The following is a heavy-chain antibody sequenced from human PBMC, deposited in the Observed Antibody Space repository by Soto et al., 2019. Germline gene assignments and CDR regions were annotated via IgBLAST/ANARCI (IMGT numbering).Heavy chain of an antibody. V-gene: IGHV3-33*01. CDR1: GFTFSSYG. CDR2: IWYDGSNK. CDR3: ARGDDYSNYSTPHVFDP. J-gene: IGHJ5*02. D-gene: IGHD4-4*01. Sequence: GGSLRLSCAASGFTFSSYGMHWVRQAPGKGLEWVAVIWYDGSNKYYADSVKGRFTISRDNSKNTLYLQMNSLRAEDTAVYYCARGDDYSNYSTPHVFDPWGQGTLVTVSS.